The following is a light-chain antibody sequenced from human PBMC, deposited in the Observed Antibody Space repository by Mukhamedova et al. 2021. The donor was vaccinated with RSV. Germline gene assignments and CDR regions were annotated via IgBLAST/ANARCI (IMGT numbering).Light chain of an antibody. J-gene: IGKJ4*01. CDR1: QSVNKNY. CDR2: GAS. V-gene: IGKV3-20*01. Sequence: ASQSVNKNYLAWYQQKPGQAPRLLIYGASSRATDIPDRFSGSGSGTDFTLTISRLEPEDFAGYYCQQYGSTPLTFGGGTKVEIK. CDR3: QQYGSTPLT.